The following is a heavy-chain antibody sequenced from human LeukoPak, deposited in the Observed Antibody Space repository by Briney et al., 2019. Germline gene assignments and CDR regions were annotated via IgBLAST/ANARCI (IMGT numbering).Heavy chain of an antibody. V-gene: IGHV4-59*08. D-gene: IGHD3-9*01. J-gene: IGHJ4*02. CDR2: IYYSGST. CDR1: GGSISSYY. CDR3: ARLRYDILTGPGTFDY. Sequence: SSETLSLTCTVSGGSISSYYWSWIRQPPGKGLEWIGYIYYSGSTNYNPSLKSRVTISVDTSKNQFSLKLSSVTAADTAVYYRARLRYDILTGPGTFDYWGQGTLVTVSS.